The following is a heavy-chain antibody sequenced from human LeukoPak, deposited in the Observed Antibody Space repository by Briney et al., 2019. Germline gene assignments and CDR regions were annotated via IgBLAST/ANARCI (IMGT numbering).Heavy chain of an antibody. CDR2: ISGSSRYI. CDR3: TTGSQIREVAY. Sequence: GGSLRLSCVVSGFTITDQYMGWIRQAPGKGLQWVSYISGSSRYINYADSVKGRFTISRDNAKNSLYLQMSSLSAEDTAVYYCTTGSQIREVAYWGQGTLVTVSS. D-gene: IGHD2-15*01. V-gene: IGHV3-11*03. CDR1: GFTITDQY. J-gene: IGHJ4*02.